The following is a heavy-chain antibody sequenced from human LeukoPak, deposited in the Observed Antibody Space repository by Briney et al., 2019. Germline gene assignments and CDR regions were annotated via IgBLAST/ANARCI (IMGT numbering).Heavy chain of an antibody. CDR2: ISYDGSNK. J-gene: IGHJ6*02. CDR3: AREYRVVAPAGTTQRPEYYYYGMDV. CDR1: GFTFSSYA. V-gene: IGHV3-30-3*01. Sequence: PGGSLRLSCAASGFTFSSYAMHWVCQAPGKGLEWVAVISYDGSNKYYADSVKGRFTISRDNSKNTLYLQMNSLRAEDTAVYYCAREYRVVAPAGTTQRPEYYYYGMDVWGQGTTVTVSS. D-gene: IGHD2-2*01.